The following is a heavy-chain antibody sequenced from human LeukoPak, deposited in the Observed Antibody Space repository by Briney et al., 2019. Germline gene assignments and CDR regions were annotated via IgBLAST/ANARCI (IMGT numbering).Heavy chain of an antibody. V-gene: IGHV4-59*01. Sequence: PSETLSLTCTVSGGSIGSYYWSWIRQPPGKGLEWIGYIYYSGSTNYNPSLKSRVTISVDTSKNQFSLKLSSVTAADTAVYYCARALYYYDSGPSYYFDYWGQGTLVTVSS. CDR2: IYYSGST. CDR3: ARALYYYDSGPSYYFDY. CDR1: GGSIGSYY. D-gene: IGHD3-22*01. J-gene: IGHJ4*02.